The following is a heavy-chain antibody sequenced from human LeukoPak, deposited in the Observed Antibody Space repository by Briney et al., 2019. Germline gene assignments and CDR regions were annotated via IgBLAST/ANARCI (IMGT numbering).Heavy chain of an antibody. V-gene: IGHV3-30-3*01. D-gene: IGHD6-19*01. CDR3: ARDAAVAAQPLDY. Sequence: GGSLRLSCAASGFTFSSYAMHWVRQAPGKGLEWVAVISYDGSNKYYADSVKGRFTISRDNSKNTLYLQMNSLRAEDTAVYYCARDAAVAAQPLDYWGQGTLVTVSS. CDR2: ISYDGSNK. CDR1: GFTFSSYA. J-gene: IGHJ4*02.